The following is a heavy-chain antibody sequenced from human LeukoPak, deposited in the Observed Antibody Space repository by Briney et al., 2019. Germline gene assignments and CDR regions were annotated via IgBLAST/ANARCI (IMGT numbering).Heavy chain of an antibody. D-gene: IGHD4-23*01. J-gene: IGHJ3*02. CDR2: ISRSGGST. V-gene: IGHV3-23*01. CDR3: AKDPTGDYVGAFEI. CDR1: GFSFTSFA. Sequence: PGGSLRLSCAASGFSFTSFATSWVRQAPGGGLHWVSAISRSGGSTYYADSVKGRFTISRDSSTNTLYLQMVNLRAEDTAIYYCAKDPTGDYVGAFEIWGHGTVVTVSS.